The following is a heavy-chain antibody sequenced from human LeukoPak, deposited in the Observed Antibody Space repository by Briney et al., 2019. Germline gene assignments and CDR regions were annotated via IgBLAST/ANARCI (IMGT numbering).Heavy chain of an antibody. J-gene: IGHJ3*02. D-gene: IGHD5-12*01. V-gene: IGHV3-7*01. CDR3: ARARSYSFDI. CDR2: IKPDESEK. CDR1: GFSFSGSW. Sequence: GGSLRLSCAASGFSFSGSWMSWVRQAPGKGLEWVAQIKPDESEKFYMDSVKGRFTVSRDNAKSLVFLLMNSLRAEDTAVYYCARARSYSFDIWGQGTMVTVSS.